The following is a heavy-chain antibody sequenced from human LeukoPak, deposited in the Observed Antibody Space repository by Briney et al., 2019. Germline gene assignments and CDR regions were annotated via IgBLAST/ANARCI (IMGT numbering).Heavy chain of an antibody. CDR2: IYYSGST. J-gene: IGHJ5*02. D-gene: IGHD3-3*01. V-gene: IGHV4-31*03. CDR3: ASTYYDFWSGYLGWFDP. CDR1: GGSISSGGYY. Sequence: SETLSLTCTVSGGSISSGGYYWSWIRQHPGKGLEWIGYIYYSGSTYYNPSLKSRVTVSVDTSKNQFSLKLSSVTAADTAVYYCASTYYDFWSGYLGWFDPWGQGTLVTVSS.